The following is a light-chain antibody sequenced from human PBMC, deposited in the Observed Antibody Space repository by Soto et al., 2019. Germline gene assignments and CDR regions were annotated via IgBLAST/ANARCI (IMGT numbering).Light chain of an antibody. CDR1: QRVSSSY. CDR3: QQYGSPWT. J-gene: IGKJ1*01. V-gene: IGKV3-20*01. Sequence: EIVLTQSPGTLSLSPGERATLSCRASQRVSSSYLAWYQQKPGQAPRLLIYGASSRATGIPDRFSGSGSGTDFTLTISRLEPEDFAVYYCQQYGSPWTFGQGTKVETK. CDR2: GAS.